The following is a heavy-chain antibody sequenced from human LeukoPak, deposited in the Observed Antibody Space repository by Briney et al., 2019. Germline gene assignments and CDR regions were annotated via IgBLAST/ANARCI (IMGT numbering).Heavy chain of an antibody. CDR3: GRDQGRITMIGYYYYGMDV. J-gene: IGHJ6*02. V-gene: IGHV1-69*13. D-gene: IGHD3-22*01. CDR2: IIPIFGTA. Sequence: ASVKVSCTASGGTFSSYAISWVRQAPGQGLEWMGGIIPIFGTANYAQKFQGRVTITADESTSTAYMELSSLRSEDTAVYYCGRDQGRITMIGYYYYGMDVWGQGTTVTVSS. CDR1: GGTFSSYA.